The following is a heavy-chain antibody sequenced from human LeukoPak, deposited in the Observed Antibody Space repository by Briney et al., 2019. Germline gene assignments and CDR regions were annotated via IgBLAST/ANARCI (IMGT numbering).Heavy chain of an antibody. J-gene: IGHJ4*02. V-gene: IGHV3-23*01. D-gene: IGHD2-15*01. CDR2: ISGSGGST. Sequence: GGSLRLSCAASGFTFSSYAMSWVRQAPGKGLEWVSAISGSGGSTYYADSVKGRFTISRDNSRNTLYLQMNSLRAEDTAVYFCAKSPVSSCRGSFCYPFDYWGQGNLVTVSS. CDR1: GFTFSSYA. CDR3: AKSPVSSCRGSFCYPFDY.